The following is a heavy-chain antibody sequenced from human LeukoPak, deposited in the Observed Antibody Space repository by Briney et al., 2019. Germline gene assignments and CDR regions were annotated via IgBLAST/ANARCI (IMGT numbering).Heavy chain of an antibody. J-gene: IGHJ6*03. CDR1: GGSISSYY. V-gene: IGHV4-59*01. D-gene: IGHD2-2*01. CDR2: IYYSGST. CDR3: ARGGASAYYYYMDV. Sequence: SETLSLTCTVSGGSISSYYWSWIRQPPGKGLEWIGYIYYSGSTNYNPSLKSRVTISVDTSKNQFSLKLSSVTAADTAVYYCARGGASAYYYYMDVWGKGTTVTVSS.